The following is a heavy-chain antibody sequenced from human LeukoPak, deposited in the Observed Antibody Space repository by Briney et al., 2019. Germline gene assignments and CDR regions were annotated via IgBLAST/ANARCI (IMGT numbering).Heavy chain of an antibody. Sequence: ASVKVSCKASGYTFTSYDINWVRPATGQGLEWMGWMNPNSGNTGYAQKFQGRVTMTRNTYISTDYMELSSLRSEDTAVYYCARHGAGSSFHYYYGVDVWGQGTTVTVS. CDR2: MNPNSGNT. V-gene: IGHV1-8*01. D-gene: IGHD2-21*01. CDR3: ARHGAGSSFHYYYGVDV. CDR1: GYTFTSYD. J-gene: IGHJ6*02.